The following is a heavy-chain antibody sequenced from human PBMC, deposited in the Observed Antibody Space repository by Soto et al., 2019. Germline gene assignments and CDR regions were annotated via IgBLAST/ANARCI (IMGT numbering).Heavy chain of an antibody. V-gene: IGHV3-30-3*01. Sequence: GQLVESGGGVAQPGRSLRLSCAASGFTFSSYAMHWVRQTPVPGLEWVAVISYDGSNKYYADSVKGRLTISRDNSNDTVYLQMNNLRTEDMAVYFCARVLRIRGGRYYYGMDVWGQGTTVTVSS. J-gene: IGHJ6*02. CDR2: ISYDGSNK. CDR3: ARVLRIRGGRYYYGMDV. D-gene: IGHD3-10*01. CDR1: GFTFSSYA.